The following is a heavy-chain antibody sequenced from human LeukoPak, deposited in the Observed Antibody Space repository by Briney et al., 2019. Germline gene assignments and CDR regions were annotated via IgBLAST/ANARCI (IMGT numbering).Heavy chain of an antibody. Sequence: GESLKISCKGSGYSFTSYWIGWVRQVPGKGLEWMGIIYPGDSDTRYSPSFQGQVTISADKSISTAYLQWSSLKASDTAMYYCARPAYCGGDCLAHYMDVWGKGTTVTVSS. D-gene: IGHD2-21*01. CDR2: IYPGDSDT. V-gene: IGHV5-51*01. CDR1: GYSFTSYW. J-gene: IGHJ6*03. CDR3: ARPAYCGGDCLAHYMDV.